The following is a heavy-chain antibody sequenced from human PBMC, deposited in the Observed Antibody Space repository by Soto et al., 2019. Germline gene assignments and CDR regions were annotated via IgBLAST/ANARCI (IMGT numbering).Heavy chain of an antibody. CDR2: ISSSSSYI. Sequence: GGSLRLSCAASGFAFSSYSMNWVRQAPGKGLEWVSSISSSSSYIYYADSVKGRFTISRDNAKNSLYLQMNSLRAEDTAVYYCARDGELLCSSTSCRAVYYYYGMDVWGQGTTVTVSS. CDR1: GFAFSSYS. V-gene: IGHV3-21*01. J-gene: IGHJ6*02. CDR3: ARDGELLCSSTSCRAVYYYYGMDV. D-gene: IGHD2-2*01.